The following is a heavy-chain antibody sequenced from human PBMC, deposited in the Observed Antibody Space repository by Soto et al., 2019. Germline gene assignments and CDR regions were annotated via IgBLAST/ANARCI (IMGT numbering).Heavy chain of an antibody. Sequence: KTSESLSLTCTVSGGSISSGDHYWSWIRQHPGKGLEWIGYIYYSGSTYYNPSLKSRVTISVDTSKNQFSLKLSSVTAADTAVYYCARSKSPYYDSSGYYDYFDYWGQGTLVTVSS. J-gene: IGHJ4*02. CDR1: GGSISSGDHY. D-gene: IGHD3-22*01. V-gene: IGHV4-30-4*01. CDR2: IYYSGST. CDR3: ARSKSPYYDSSGYYDYFDY.